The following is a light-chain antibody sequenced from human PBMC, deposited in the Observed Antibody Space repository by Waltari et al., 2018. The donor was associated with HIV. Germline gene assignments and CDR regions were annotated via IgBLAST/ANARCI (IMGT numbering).Light chain of an antibody. CDR1: QGLLHDNGEKY. CDR2: LGS. J-gene: IGKJ1*01. Sequence: IMMTQSPLSLPVTPGEPASISCRSSQGLLHDNGEKYLDWYLQKPGQAPQLLIYLGSNRASGVPGRCSGSGSGTDFTLKISRVEAEDVGVYYCMQALQPPWTFGQGTKVEIK. V-gene: IGKV2-28*01. CDR3: MQALQPPWT.